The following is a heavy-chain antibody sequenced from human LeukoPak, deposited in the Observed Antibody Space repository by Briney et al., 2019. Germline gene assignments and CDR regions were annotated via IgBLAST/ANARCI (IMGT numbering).Heavy chain of an antibody. D-gene: IGHD3-10*01. CDR1: GFTFSSYS. J-gene: IGHJ4*02. V-gene: IGHV3-21*01. CDR3: ARIYGSGSHDYFDY. Sequence: GGSLRLSCAASGFTFSSYSMTWVRQAPGKGLEWVSSISSSSSYIYYADSVKGRFTISRGNAKNSLYLQMNSLRAEDTAVYYCARIYGSGSHDYFDYWGQGTLVTVSS. CDR2: ISSSSSYI.